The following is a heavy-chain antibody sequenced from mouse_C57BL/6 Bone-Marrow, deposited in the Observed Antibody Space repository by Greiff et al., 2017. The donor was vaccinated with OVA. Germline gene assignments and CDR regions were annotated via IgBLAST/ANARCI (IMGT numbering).Heavy chain of an antibody. CDR1: GYTFTDYY. CDR2: INPYNGGT. Sequence: EVQRVESGPVLVKPGASVKMSCKASGYTFTDYYMNWVKQSHGKSLEWIGVINPYNGGTSYNQKFKGKATLTVDKSSSTAYMELNSLTSEDSAVYYCANGNYVNYAMDYWGQGTSVTVSS. CDR3: ANGNYVNYAMDY. J-gene: IGHJ4*01. V-gene: IGHV1-19*01. D-gene: IGHD2-1*01.